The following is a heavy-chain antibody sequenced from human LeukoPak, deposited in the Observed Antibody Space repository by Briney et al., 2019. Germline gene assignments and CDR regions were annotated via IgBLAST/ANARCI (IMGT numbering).Heavy chain of an antibody. Sequence: ASVKVSCKASGGTFSSYAISWVRQAPGQGLEWMGGIIPIFGTANYAQKFQGRVTITADESTSTAYMELSSLRSEDTAVYYCARERYFDSSGYYYMRDHWGQGTLVTVSS. D-gene: IGHD3-22*01. J-gene: IGHJ4*02. CDR1: GGTFSSYA. CDR3: ARERYFDSSGYYYMRDH. CDR2: IIPIFGTA. V-gene: IGHV1-69*13.